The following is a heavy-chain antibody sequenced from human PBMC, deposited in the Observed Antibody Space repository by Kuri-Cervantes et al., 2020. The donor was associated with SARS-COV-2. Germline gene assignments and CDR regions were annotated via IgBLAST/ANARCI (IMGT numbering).Heavy chain of an antibody. V-gene: IGHV3-23*01. CDR1: GFTFSSYA. J-gene: IGHJ4*02. CDR3: AKDLRGYSSGYYLYFDY. Sequence: GESLKISCAASGFTFSSYAMSWVRQAPGKGLEWVSAISGSGGSTYYADSVKGRFTISRDNSKNTLYLQMNSLRAEDTAVYYCAKDLRGYSSGYYLYFDYWGQGTLVTVSS. CDR2: ISGSGGST. D-gene: IGHD3-22*01.